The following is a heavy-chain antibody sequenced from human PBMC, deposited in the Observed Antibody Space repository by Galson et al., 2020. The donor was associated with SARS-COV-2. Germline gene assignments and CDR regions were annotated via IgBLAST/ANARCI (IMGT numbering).Heavy chain of an antibody. J-gene: IGHJ6*03. CDR3: ARASKHYNFLTGYLNYYYYYMDV. CDR2: MNPKSGNT. D-gene: IGHD3-9*01. V-gene: IGHV1-8*03. CDR1: GYTFANYD. Sequence: ASVKVSCEASGYTFANYDVNWVRQATGQGLEWMGWMNPKSGNTGYAQRIQGRVTITSDTSINTAYLELSSLRSEDTAVYYCARASKHYNFLTGYLNYYYYYMDVWGTGTTVTISS.